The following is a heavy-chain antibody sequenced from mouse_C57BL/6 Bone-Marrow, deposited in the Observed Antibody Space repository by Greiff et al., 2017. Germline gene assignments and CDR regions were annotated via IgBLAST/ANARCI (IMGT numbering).Heavy chain of an antibody. D-gene: IGHD1-1*01. CDR3: ARDTTTVGDY. Sequence: QVQLQQSGPELVKPGASVKISCKASGYAFSSSWMNWVKQRPGKGLEWIGRIYPGDGDTNYNGKFKGKATLTADKSSSTAYMQRRSLTSEDSAVYFCARDTTTVGDYWGQGTTLTVSS. CDR2: IYPGDGDT. CDR1: GYAFSSSW. J-gene: IGHJ2*01. V-gene: IGHV1-82*01.